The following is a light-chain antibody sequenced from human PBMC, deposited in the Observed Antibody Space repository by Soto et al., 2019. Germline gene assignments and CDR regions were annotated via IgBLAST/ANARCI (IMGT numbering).Light chain of an antibody. Sequence: VLTQPPSVSGAPGQRGTISCTGSSSNIGAGYDVHWYQQLPGTAPKLLIYGNSNRPSGVPDRFSGSKSGTSASLAITGLQAEDEADYYCQSYDSSLSGVVFGGGTKLTVL. V-gene: IGLV1-40*01. CDR3: QSYDSSLSGVV. CDR1: SSNIGAGYD. J-gene: IGLJ2*01. CDR2: GNS.